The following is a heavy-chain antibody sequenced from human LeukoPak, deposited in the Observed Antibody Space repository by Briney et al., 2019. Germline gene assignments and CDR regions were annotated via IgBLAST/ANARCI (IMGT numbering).Heavy chain of an antibody. D-gene: IGHD3-9*01. Sequence: SETLSLTCTVSGGSISSSSHYWGWIRQPPGKGLEWIGSIYYSGSTYYNPSLKSRVTISVDTSKNQFSLKLSSVTAADTAVYYCAREPSTPYRYFDYWGQGTLVTVSS. J-gene: IGHJ4*02. V-gene: IGHV4-39*07. CDR3: AREPSTPYRYFDY. CDR2: IYYSGST. CDR1: GGSISSSSHY.